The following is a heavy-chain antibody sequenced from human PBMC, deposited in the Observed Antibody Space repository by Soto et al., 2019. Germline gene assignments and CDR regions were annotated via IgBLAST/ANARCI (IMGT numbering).Heavy chain of an antibody. J-gene: IGHJ6*02. CDR2: IYYSGST. CDR1: GGSISSGGYY. Sequence: LCGGSISSGGYYWSWIRQHPGKGLEWIGYIYYSGSTYYNPSLESRVTISVDTSKNQFSLKLSSVTAADTAVYYCARDGAHGTYYYYGMDVWGQGTTVTVSS. CDR3: ARDGAHGTYYYYGMDV. V-gene: IGHV4-31*02. D-gene: IGHD3-16*01.